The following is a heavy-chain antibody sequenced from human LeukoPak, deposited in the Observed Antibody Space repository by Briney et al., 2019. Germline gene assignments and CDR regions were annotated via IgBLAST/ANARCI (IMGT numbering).Heavy chain of an antibody. Sequence: KSGRSLRLSCTASGFTFGDHAMSWFRQAPGKGLEWVGFIRSKAYGGTTEYAASVKGRFTISRDDSKSIAYLQMNSLKTEDTAVYYCTRGEDSSSWDPPNWFDPWGQGTLVTVSS. V-gene: IGHV3-49*05. CDR1: GFTFGDHA. D-gene: IGHD6-13*01. J-gene: IGHJ5*02. CDR2: IRSKAYGGTT. CDR3: TRGEDSSSWDPPNWFDP.